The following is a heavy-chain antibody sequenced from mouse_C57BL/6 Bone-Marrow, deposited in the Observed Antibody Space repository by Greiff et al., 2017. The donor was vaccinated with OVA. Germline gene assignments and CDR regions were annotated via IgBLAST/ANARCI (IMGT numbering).Heavy chain of an antibody. V-gene: IGHV2-9-1*01. CDR2: IWTGGGT. D-gene: IGHD1-1*01. J-gene: IGHJ1*03. Sequence: QVQLQQSGPGLVAPSQSLSITCTVSGFSLTSYAISWVRQPPGKGLEWLGVIWTGGGTNYNSALKSRLSISKDNPKSQVFLKMNSLQTDDTARYYCARTLLYYGSSHWYFDVWGTGTTVTVSS. CDR3: ARTLLYYGSSHWYFDV. CDR1: GFSLTSYA.